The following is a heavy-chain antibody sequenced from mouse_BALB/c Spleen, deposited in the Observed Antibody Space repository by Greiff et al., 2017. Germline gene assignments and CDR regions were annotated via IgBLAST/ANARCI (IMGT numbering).Heavy chain of an antibody. CDR3: ARRGAITGYFDY. CDR1: GYSFTGYY. Sequence: VQLKQSGPELVKPGASVKISCKASGYSFTGYYMHWVKQSHVKSLEWIGRINPYNGATSYNQNFKDKASLTVDKSSSTAYMELHSLTSEDSAVYYCARRGAITGYFDYWGQGTTLTVSS. J-gene: IGHJ2*01. D-gene: IGHD4-1*01. CDR2: INPYNGAT. V-gene: IGHV1-31*01.